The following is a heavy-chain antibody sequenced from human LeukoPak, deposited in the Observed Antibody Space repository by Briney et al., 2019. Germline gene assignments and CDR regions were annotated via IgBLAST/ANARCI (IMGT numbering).Heavy chain of an antibody. V-gene: IGHV1-2*02. D-gene: IGHD2-2*01. CDR1: GYTFTGYY. CDR2: INPNSGGT. CDR3: ARAFVVVPAAIGSPLGY. J-gene: IGHJ4*02. Sequence: ASVKVSCKASGYTFTGYYMHWVRHAPGQGLEWMGWINPNSGGTNYAQKFQGRVTMTRDTSISTAYMELSRLRSDDTAVYYCARAFVVVPAAIGSPLGYWGQGTLVTVSS.